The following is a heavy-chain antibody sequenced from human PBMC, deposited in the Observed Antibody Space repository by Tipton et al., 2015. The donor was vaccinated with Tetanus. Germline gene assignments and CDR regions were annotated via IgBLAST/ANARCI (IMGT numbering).Heavy chain of an antibody. D-gene: IGHD3-16*02. CDR1: GFTFSSYA. CDR2: ISGSGGST. Sequence: CAASGFTFSSYAMSWVRQAPGKGLEWVSAISGSGGSTYYADSVKGRFTISRDNSKNTLYLQMNSLRAEDTAVYYCAKEGLSLGIPRYGMDVWGQGTTVTVSS. V-gene: IGHV3-23*01. J-gene: IGHJ6*02. CDR3: AKEGLSLGIPRYGMDV.